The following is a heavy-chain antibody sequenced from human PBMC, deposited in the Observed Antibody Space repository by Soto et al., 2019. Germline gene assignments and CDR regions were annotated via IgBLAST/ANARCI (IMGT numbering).Heavy chain of an antibody. Sequence: PSETRSVTCTGSGASITQYYWNWIRQSPGKGLEWIVSVSSTGSTVFNPSLTSRVTVSLDTSKNQFSLTLNSVTAADTAVYYCARGGGSHYHNHEFDSWGQGTLVT. V-gene: IGHV4-59*01. CDR1: GASITQYY. CDR3: ARGGGSHYHNHEFDS. J-gene: IGHJ5*01. CDR2: VSSTGST. D-gene: IGHD3-22*01.